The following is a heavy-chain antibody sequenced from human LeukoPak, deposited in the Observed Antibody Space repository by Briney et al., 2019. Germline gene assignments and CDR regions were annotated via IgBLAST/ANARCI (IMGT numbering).Heavy chain of an antibody. Sequence: GESLKISCKSSGYSFTTYWIAWVRQMPGKGLEWMGIIYPGDSDTRYSPSFQGQVTISADRSISTVYLQWSSLKASDTAVDYCARPRGYNYGSLDYWGQGTLVTVSS. V-gene: IGHV5-51*01. CDR1: GYSFTTYW. CDR3: ARPRGYNYGSLDY. CDR2: IYPGDSDT. D-gene: IGHD5-18*01. J-gene: IGHJ4*02.